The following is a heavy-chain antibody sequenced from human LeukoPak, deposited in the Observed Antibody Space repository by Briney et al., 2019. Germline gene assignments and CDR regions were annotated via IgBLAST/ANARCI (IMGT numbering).Heavy chain of an antibody. CDR2: IISSSSTI. V-gene: IGHV3-48*01. CDR3: ARIGSTMVRGAFDY. CDR1: GFTFSSYS. D-gene: IGHD3-10*01. J-gene: IGHJ4*02. Sequence: QPGGSLRLSCAASGFTFSSYSMNWVRQAPGKGLEWVSYIISSSSTIYYADSVKGRFTISRDNAKNSLYLQMNSLRAEDTAVYYCARIGSTMVRGAFDYWGQGTLVTVSS.